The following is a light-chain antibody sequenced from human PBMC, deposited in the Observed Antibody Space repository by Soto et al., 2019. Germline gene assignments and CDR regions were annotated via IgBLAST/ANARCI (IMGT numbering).Light chain of an antibody. J-gene: IGKJ5*01. V-gene: IGKV4-1*01. CDR1: QSVLYTSNSKNY. Sequence: DIVMTQSPDSLAASLGERATINCKSSQSVLYTSNSKNYIAWYQQKSGQPPKLLIYWASTRESGVPDRFSGGGSGTDFTLTISSLQAEDVAVYYCQQYYSVPITFGQGTRLEIK. CDR3: QQYYSVPIT. CDR2: WAS.